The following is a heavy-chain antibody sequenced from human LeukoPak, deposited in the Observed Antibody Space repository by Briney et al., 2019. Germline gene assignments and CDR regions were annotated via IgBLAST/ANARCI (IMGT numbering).Heavy chain of an antibody. CDR2: ISRNGAHP. V-gene: IGHV3-23*01. CDR1: GFTFSNYA. Sequence: GGSQRLSCAATGFTFSNYATSWVRQAPGKGLEWVSVISRNGAHPYYIDSVRDRFTVSRDNSKNIMYLQMNSLRAEDAALYYCTTPGDSGWYNHWGQGTLVTVSS. J-gene: IGHJ4*02. D-gene: IGHD6-19*01. CDR3: TTPGDSGWYNH.